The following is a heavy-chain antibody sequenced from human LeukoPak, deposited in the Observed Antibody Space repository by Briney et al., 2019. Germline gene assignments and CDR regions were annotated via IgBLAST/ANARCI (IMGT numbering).Heavy chain of an antibody. V-gene: IGHV3-21*01. CDR3: ARDLSTSSTIAAAGTGDY. J-gene: IGHJ4*02. CDR2: ISSSSSYI. CDR1: GFTFSSYS. D-gene: IGHD6-13*01. Sequence: GGSLRLSCAASGFTFSSYSMSWVRQAPGKGLEWVSSISSSSSYIYYADSVKGRFTISRDNAKNSLYLQMNSLRAEDTAVYYCARDLSTSSTIAAAGTGDYWGQGTLVTVSS.